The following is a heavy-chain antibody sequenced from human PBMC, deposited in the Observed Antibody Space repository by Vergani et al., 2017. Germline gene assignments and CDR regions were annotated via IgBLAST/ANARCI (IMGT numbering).Heavy chain of an antibody. V-gene: IGHV1-8*01. CDR2: MNPNIGNT. CDR1: GYTFTSYD. CDR3: ARARITICGVVIMRTRFDP. Sequence: QVQLVQSGAEVKKPGASVKVSCKASGYTFTSYDINWVRQATGQGLKWMGWMNPNIGNTGYAQKLQGRVTMTRKASISTAYMELSSLRSEDTAWYYCARARITICGVVIMRTRFDPWGQGTLVTVSS. J-gene: IGHJ5*02. D-gene: IGHD3-3*01.